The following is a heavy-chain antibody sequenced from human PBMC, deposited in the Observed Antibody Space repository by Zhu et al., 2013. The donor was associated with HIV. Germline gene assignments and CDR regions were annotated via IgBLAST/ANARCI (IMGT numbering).Heavy chain of an antibody. CDR1: GGTFSSYA. CDR3: ARDRXMATINWFDP. Sequence: QVQLVQSGAEVKKPGSSVRVSCKASGGTFSSYAISWVRQAPGQGLEWMGGIIPMFGTANYAQKFQGRVTIIADESTSTAYMELSSLRSEDTAVYYCARDRXMATINWFDPGPGNPGHRL. J-gene: IGHJ5*02. V-gene: IGHV1-69*01. D-gene: IGHD5-12*01. CDR2: IIPMFGTA.